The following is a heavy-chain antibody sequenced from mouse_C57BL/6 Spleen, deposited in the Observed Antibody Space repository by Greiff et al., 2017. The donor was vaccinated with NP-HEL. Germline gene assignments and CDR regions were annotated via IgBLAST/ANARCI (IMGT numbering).Heavy chain of an antibody. D-gene: IGHD2-3*01. CDR3: TQKDGYYSYYFDY. CDR2: IYPGNSDT. V-gene: IGHV1-5*01. CDR1: GYTFTSYW. J-gene: IGHJ2*01. Sequence: EVQLQQSGTVLARPGASVKMSCKTSGYTFTSYWMHWVKQRPGQGLEWIGAIYPGNSDTSYNQKFKGKAKLTAVTSASTAYMELSSLTNEDSAVYYCTQKDGYYSYYFDYWGQGTTLTVSS.